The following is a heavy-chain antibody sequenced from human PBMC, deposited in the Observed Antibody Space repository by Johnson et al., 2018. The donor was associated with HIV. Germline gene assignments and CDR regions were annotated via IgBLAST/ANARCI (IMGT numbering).Heavy chain of an antibody. D-gene: IGHD3-22*01. CDR2: INWNGGST. V-gene: IGHV3-66*03. CDR3: AKPYYDSSGLDDAFDI. Sequence: VQLVESGGGLIQPGGSLRLSCAASGFTVSSNYMSWVRQAPGKGLEWVSGINWNGGSTGYADSVKGRFTISRDNSKNTLYLQMNSLRAEDTAVYYCAKPYYDSSGLDDAFDIWGQGTMVTVSS. J-gene: IGHJ3*02. CDR1: GFTVSSNY.